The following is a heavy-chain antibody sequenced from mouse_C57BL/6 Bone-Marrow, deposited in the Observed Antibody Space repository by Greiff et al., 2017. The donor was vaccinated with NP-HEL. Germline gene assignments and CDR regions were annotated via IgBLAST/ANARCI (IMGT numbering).Heavy chain of an antibody. CDR3: AGLPTGGEAY. V-gene: IGHV5-2*01. D-gene: IGHD4-1*02. CDR1: EYEFPSHD. Sequence: EVQLVESGGGLVQPGESLKLSCESNEYEFPSHDMSWVRKTPEQRLELVADLNSDGGSTYYPDTMERRSTIARDNTNKTLYLQMRSLRSEDTALYDCAGLPTGGEAYWGQGTLVTVSA. CDR2: LNSDGGST. J-gene: IGHJ3*01.